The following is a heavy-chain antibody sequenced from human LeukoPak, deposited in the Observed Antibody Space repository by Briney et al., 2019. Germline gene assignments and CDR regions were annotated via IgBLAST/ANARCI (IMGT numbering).Heavy chain of an antibody. J-gene: IGHJ4*02. V-gene: IGHV1-18*01. CDR2: ISGNNDNP. CDR3: ARDGTSTDDY. CDR1: GYTFSNFG. D-gene: IGHD2-2*01. Sequence: SVKVSSKASGYTFSNFGISWVRQAPGQGLEWMGWISGNNDNPNYGQKFQGRFTVTTDSSTSTAYTELRDLRSDDTAVYYCARDGTSTDDYWGQGTLVTVSS.